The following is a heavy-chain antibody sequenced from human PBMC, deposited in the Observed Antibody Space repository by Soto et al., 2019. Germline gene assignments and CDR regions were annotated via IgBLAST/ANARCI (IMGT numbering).Heavy chain of an antibody. V-gene: IGHV4-34*01. CDR3: AIQEYSSSSDDYFDY. CDR2: INHSGST. Sequence: SGPLSLTCAVSRGSFIGYYWSWIRRPPGKGLEGIGEINHSGSTNYNPSLKSRVTISVDTSKNQFSLKLSSVTAADTAVYYCAIQEYSSSSDDYFDYWGQGTLVNVAS. CDR1: RGSFIGYY. D-gene: IGHD6-6*01. J-gene: IGHJ4*02.